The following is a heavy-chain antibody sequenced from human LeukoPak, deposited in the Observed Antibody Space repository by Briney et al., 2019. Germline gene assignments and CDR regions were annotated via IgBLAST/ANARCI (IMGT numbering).Heavy chain of an antibody. Sequence: GGSVRLSCAASGFSFSNYAMSWVRQAPGKGLEWVSVIGGSGGWIHYTDSVKGRFTISRDNSNSILYLQMNSLRAEDTAVYFCAKDPTGYSSKWGQGTLVTVSS. J-gene: IGHJ4*02. CDR2: IGGSGGWI. V-gene: IGHV3-23*01. CDR3: AKDPTGYSSK. CDR1: GFSFSNYA. D-gene: IGHD6-19*01.